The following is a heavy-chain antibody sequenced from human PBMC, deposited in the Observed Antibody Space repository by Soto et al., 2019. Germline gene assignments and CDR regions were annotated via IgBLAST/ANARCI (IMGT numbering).Heavy chain of an antibody. J-gene: IGHJ4*02. CDR2: IYYSGET. V-gene: IGHV4-30-4*01. CDR3: ARAGIRGFDS. Sequence: SETLSLTCTVSGGSVSSGDYYWSWIRQPPGKGLEWIGYIYYSGETYYNPSLESRLTMSVDTSNNRFPLRLSSVTAADTAVYFCARAGIRGFDSWGRGTLVTVSS. CDR1: GGSVSSGDYY.